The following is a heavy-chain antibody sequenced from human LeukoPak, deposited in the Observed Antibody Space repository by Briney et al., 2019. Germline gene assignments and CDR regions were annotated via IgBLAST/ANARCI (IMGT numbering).Heavy chain of an antibody. Sequence: ASVKVSCKVSGYTLTELSMHWVRQAPGKGLEWMGGFDPEDGETTYAQKFQGRATMTEDTSTDTAYMELSSLRSEDTAVYYCATTLPRQWLVLWGAFDIWGQGTMVTVSS. CDR3: ATTLPRQWLVLWGAFDI. V-gene: IGHV1-24*01. J-gene: IGHJ3*02. CDR2: FDPEDGET. D-gene: IGHD6-19*01. CDR1: GYTLTELS.